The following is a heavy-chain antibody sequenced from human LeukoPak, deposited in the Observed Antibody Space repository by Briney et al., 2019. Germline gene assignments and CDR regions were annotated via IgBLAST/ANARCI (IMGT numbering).Heavy chain of an antibody. Sequence: ASVKVSCKASGYTFTSYGISWVRQAPGQGLEWMGWISAYNGNTNYAQKLQGRVTMTTDTSTSTAYMELRSLRSDYTAVYYCARDSYYYDSSGYYPHYFDYWGQGTQVTVSS. D-gene: IGHD3-22*01. CDR2: ISAYNGNT. CDR1: GYTFTSYG. V-gene: IGHV1-18*01. J-gene: IGHJ4*02. CDR3: ARDSYYYDSSGYYPHYFDY.